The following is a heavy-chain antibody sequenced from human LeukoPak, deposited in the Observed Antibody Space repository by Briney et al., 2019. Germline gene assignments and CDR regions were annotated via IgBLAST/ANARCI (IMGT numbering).Heavy chain of an antibody. J-gene: IGHJ4*02. CDR3: AKPLWFGELLYYFDY. D-gene: IGHD3-10*01. CDR1: GFTFSSYA. CDR2: ISGSGGST. Sequence: PGGSLRPSCAAAGFTFSSYAMSWVRQAPGKGLEWVSAISGSGGSTYYADSVKGRFTISRDNSKNTLYLQMNSLRAEDTAVYYCAKPLWFGELLYYFDYWGQGTLVTVSS. V-gene: IGHV3-23*01.